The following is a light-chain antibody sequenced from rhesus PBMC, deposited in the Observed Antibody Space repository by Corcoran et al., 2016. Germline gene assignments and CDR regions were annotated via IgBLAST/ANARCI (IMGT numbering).Light chain of an antibody. V-gene: IGKV3S9*01. CDR2: GAS. J-gene: IGKJ2*01. CDR3: QQDNNWNS. CDR1: QSVSSY. Sequence: EIVMTQSPATLSLSPGERATLSCRASQSVSSYVAWYQQKPEQAPRLLIYGASSRATGIPDRFSGRGSGTDFTLIISSLEPEDVGVYYCQQDNNWNSFGQGTKVEIK.